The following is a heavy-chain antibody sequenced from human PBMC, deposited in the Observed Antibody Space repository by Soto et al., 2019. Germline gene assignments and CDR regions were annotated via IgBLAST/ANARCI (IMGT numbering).Heavy chain of an antibody. D-gene: IGHD3-10*01. V-gene: IGHV1-46*01. Sequence: ASVKVSCKASGYTFRNYYIHWVRQAPGQGLEWMGLINPSGGATSYSQRFQGRVTITKDSSTSTVYMELSSLGSEDTAVYYCARVNYYGSGSYSFDYWGQGTLVTVSS. CDR3: ARVNYYGSGSYSFDY. J-gene: IGHJ4*02. CDR1: GYTFRNYY. CDR2: INPSGGAT.